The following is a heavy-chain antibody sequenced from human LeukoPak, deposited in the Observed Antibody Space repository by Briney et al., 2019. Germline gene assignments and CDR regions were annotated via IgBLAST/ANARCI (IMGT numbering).Heavy chain of an antibody. Sequence: GGSLRLSCAASGFTFSTYWMHWVRQAPGKGLEWVSRINIDVSRTNYADSVKGRFTISSDNAKNTLYLQMSSLRADDTAVCYCARNVGSSSHNGLDVWGQGTTVAVSS. D-gene: IGHD6-13*01. V-gene: IGHV3-74*01. CDR3: ARNVGSSSHNGLDV. CDR2: INIDVSRT. J-gene: IGHJ6*02. CDR1: GFTFSTYW.